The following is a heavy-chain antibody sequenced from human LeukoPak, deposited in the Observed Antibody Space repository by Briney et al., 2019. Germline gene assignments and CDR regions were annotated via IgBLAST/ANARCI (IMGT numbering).Heavy chain of an antibody. J-gene: IGHJ5*02. Sequence: ASVKVSCKASGYTFTGYYMHWVRQAPGQGLEWMGWINPNSGGTNYAQKFQGRVTMTRDTSNSTAYMELSRLRSDDTAVYYCARAVLLWFGESRGNWFDPWGQGTLVTVSS. CDR2: INPNSGGT. V-gene: IGHV1-2*02. CDR3: ARAVLLWFGESRGNWFDP. CDR1: GYTFTGYY. D-gene: IGHD3-10*01.